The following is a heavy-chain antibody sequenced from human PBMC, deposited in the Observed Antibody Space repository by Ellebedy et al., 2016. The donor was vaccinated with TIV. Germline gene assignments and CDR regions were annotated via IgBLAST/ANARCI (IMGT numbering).Heavy chain of an antibody. Sequence: ESLKISCAASGFTVSSNYMSWLRQPPGKVLEWIGYISYSGSTNYNPSFKSRVAISVDTSNNQFSLRLNSVTAADTAVFFCARHHIVDYYYYYGMDVWGQGTTVTVSS. CDR1: GFTVSSNY. J-gene: IGHJ6*02. V-gene: IGHV4-59*02. CDR2: ISYSGST. CDR3: ARHHIVDYYYYYGMDV. D-gene: IGHD2-21*01.